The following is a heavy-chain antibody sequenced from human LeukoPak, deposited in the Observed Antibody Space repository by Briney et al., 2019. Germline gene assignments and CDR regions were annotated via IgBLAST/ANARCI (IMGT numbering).Heavy chain of an antibody. CDR3: AKDLPAAYFDY. D-gene: IGHD2-2*01. Sequence: GRSLRLSCAASGFTFSNYGMHWVRQAPGKGLEWVAFVRSDGSTKYSADSVKGRFTISRDNSKNTLDLQMNSLRADDTAVYYCAKDLPAAYFDYWGQGTLVTVSS. V-gene: IGHV3-30*02. J-gene: IGHJ4*02. CDR1: GFTFSNYG. CDR2: VRSDGSTK.